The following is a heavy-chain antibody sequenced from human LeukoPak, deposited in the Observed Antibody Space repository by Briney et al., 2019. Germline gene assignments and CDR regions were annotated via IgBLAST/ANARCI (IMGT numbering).Heavy chain of an antibody. CDR1: GFTFSSYS. D-gene: IGHD3-22*01. CDR3: ARGHEYGYYDSSGYAV. V-gene: IGHV3-21*01. Sequence: GGSLRLSCAASGFTFSSYSMNWVRQAPGKGLEWVSSISSSSSYIYYADSVKGRFTISRDNAKNSLYLQMNSLRAEDTAVYYCARGHEYGYYDSSGYAVWGQGTLVTVSS. CDR2: ISSSSSYI. J-gene: IGHJ4*02.